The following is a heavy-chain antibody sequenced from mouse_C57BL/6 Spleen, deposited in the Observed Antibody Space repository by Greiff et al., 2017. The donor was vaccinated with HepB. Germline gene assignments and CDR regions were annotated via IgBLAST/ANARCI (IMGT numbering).Heavy chain of an antibody. CDR3: ARSRDYLFAY. Sequence: EVQLQQSGPVLVKPGASVKMSCKASGYTFTDYYMNWVKQSHGKSLEWIGVINPYNGGTSYNQKFKGKATLTVDKSSSTAYMELNSLTSEDSAVYYCARSRDYLFAYWGQGTLVTVSA. CDR1: GYTFTDYY. D-gene: IGHD1-1*01. J-gene: IGHJ3*01. CDR2: INPYNGGT. V-gene: IGHV1-19*01.